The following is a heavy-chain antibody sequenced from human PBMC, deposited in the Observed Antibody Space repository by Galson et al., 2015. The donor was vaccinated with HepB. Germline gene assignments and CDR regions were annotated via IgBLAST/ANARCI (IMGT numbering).Heavy chain of an antibody. CDR1: GFTFHNAA. D-gene: IGHD3-22*01. V-gene: IGHV3-23*01. CDR2: IGGGVTIT. J-gene: IGHJ4*02. CDR3: AKVAGDSGYNPLDY. Sequence: SPRLSCPASGFTFHNAAMSWVPHAGAQGPEWDGAIGGGVTITYYADSVKGRFTISRDNSKNTLYLQMNSLRAEDTAIFYCAKVAGDSGYNPLDYWGQGTLVTVSS.